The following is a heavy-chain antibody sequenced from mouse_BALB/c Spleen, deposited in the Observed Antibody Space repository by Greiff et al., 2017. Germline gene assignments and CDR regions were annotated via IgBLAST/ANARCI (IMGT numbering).Heavy chain of an antibody. V-gene: IGHV2-9*02. CDR3: ARDSGYDGPFAY. CDR1: GFSLTSYG. J-gene: IGHJ3*01. CDR2: IWAGGST. Sequence: VKLMESGPGLVAPSQSLSITCTVSGFSLTSYGVHWVRQPPGKGLEWLGVIWAGGSTNYNSALMSRLSISKDNSKSQVFLKMNSLQTDDTAMYYCARDSGYDGPFAYWGQGTLVTVSA. D-gene: IGHD2-14*01.